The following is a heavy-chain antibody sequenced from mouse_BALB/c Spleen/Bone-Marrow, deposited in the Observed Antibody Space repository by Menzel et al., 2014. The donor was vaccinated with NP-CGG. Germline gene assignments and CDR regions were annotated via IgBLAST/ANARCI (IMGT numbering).Heavy chain of an antibody. CDR2: INPSNGGT. D-gene: IGHD2-13*01. J-gene: IGHJ3*01. V-gene: IGHV1S81*02. CDR1: GYTFTSYY. CDR3: TREGDSPFAY. Sequence: QVQLKQSGAELVKPGASVKLSCKASGYTFTSYYMYWVKQRPGQGLEWIGEINPSNGGTNFNEKFKSKATLTVDKSSSAAYMPLSSLTSEDSAVYYCTREGDSPFAYWGQGTLVTVSA.